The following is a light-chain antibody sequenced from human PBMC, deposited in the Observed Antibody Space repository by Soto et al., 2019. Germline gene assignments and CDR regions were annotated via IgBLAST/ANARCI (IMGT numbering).Light chain of an antibody. V-gene: IGLV2-8*01. J-gene: IGLJ1*01. Sequence: SSLTQPASAYGSPGQSVTISCTGTSSDVGAYNYVSWYQQHPGKAPKLIIYEVTKRPSGVPDRFSGSKSGNTASLTVSGLQAEDEADYYCSSYAGSDNFRVFGTGTKVTVL. CDR3: SSYAGSDNFRV. CDR2: EVT. CDR1: SSDVGAYNY.